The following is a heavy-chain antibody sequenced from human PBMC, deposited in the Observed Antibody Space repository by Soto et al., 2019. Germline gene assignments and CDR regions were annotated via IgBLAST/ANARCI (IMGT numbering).Heavy chain of an antibody. CDR2: IWYDGSGK. Sequence: QVQLVESGGGVVQPGRSVTLSCEVSGFMFRSFGMHWVRQAPGKGLEWVAVIWYDGSGKNYADSVKGRFTISRDNSKNTLYLQMISLRAEDTAVYYCAKRGRLEDRTLYNLDVWGQGTTVTVAS. D-gene: IGHD6-25*01. CDR3: AKRGRLEDRTLYNLDV. J-gene: IGHJ6*02. V-gene: IGHV3-33*06. CDR1: GFMFRSFG.